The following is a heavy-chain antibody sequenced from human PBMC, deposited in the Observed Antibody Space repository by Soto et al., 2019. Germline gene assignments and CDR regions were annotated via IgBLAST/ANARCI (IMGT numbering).Heavy chain of an antibody. CDR2: INPSGGST. J-gene: IGHJ6*02. V-gene: IGHV1-46*03. CDR1: GYTFTRYY. CDR3: ARDRSSDSSSWYGGYYYGMDV. Sequence: ASVTVSCQASGYTFTRYYMHWVRQAPGQGLEWMGIINPSGGSTSYAQKFQGRVTMTRDTSTSTVYMELSSLRSEDTAVYYCARDRSSDSSSWYGGYYYGMDVWGQGTTVTVSS. D-gene: IGHD6-13*01.